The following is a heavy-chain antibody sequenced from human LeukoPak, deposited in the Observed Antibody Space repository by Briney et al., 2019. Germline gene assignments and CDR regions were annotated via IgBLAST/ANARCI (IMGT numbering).Heavy chain of an antibody. J-gene: IGHJ4*02. Sequence: PSQTLSLTCTVSGGSISSGSYYWSWIRQPAGKGLEWIGRIYTGGSTNYNPSLKSRVTISVDTSKNQFSLKLSSVTAADTAVYYCAREDYGDYWTYFDYWGQGTLVTVSS. CDR2: IYTGGST. CDR1: GGSISSGSYY. CDR3: AREDYGDYWTYFDY. V-gene: IGHV4-61*02. D-gene: IGHD4-17*01.